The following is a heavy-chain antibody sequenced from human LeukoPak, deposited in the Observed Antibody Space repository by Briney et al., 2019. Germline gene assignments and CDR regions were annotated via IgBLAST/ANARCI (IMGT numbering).Heavy chain of an antibody. CDR3: AKEIMYYFDY. CDR2: ISGSGGST. CDR1: GFTFSSYA. V-gene: IGHV3-23*01. J-gene: IGHJ4*02. Sequence: GGSLRLSCAASGFTFSSYAMSWVRQAPGKGLEWVSGISGSGGSTYYADSVKGRFTISRDNSKNTLYLQMSSLRAEDTGAYYCAKEIMYYFDYWGQGTLVTVSS. D-gene: IGHD2-8*01.